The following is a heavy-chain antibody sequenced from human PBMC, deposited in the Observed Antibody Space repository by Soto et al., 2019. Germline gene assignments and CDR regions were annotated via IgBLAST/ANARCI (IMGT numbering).Heavy chain of an antibody. CDR1: GYTFTSYG. D-gene: IGHD2-2*01. V-gene: IGHV1-18*01. J-gene: IGHJ4*02. CDR2: ISAYNGNT. Sequence: QVLLVQSGAEMKKPGASVKVSCKASGYTFTSYGISWVRQAPGQGLEWMGWISAYNGNTNYAQKLQGRVTMTTDTSTSTAYMELRSLRSDDTAVYYCARGPDIVVVPAADFLVDYWRQGTLVTVSS. CDR3: ARGPDIVVVPAADFLVDY.